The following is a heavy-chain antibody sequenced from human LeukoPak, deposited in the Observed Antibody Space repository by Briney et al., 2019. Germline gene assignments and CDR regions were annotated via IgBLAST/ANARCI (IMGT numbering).Heavy chain of an antibody. CDR2: INFDGSIK. Sequence: PGGSLRLSCAASGFSLSNYGLHWVRQGPGKGLEWVAVINFDGSIKYYADSVKGRFTIFKDSSKNTLYLQMNSLRAEDTAVYYCASSSREYWGQGTLVTVSS. J-gene: IGHJ4*02. V-gene: IGHV3-33*01. D-gene: IGHD6-13*01. CDR3: ASSSREY. CDR1: GFSLSNYG.